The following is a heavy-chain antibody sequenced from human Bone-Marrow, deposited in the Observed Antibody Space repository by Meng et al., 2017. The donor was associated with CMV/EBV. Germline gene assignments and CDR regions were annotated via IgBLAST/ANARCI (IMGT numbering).Heavy chain of an antibody. CDR3: ARVGFGNYIPYYYYYYGMDV. V-gene: IGHV1-69*02. J-gene: IGHJ6*02. CDR2: IIPILGIA. CDR1: GGTFSSYT. Sequence: SVKVSCKASGGTFSSYTISWVRQAPGQGLEWMGRIIPILGIANYAQKFQGRVTITADKSTSTAYMELSSLRSEDTAVYYCARVGFGNYIPYYYYYYGMDVWGQGTTVTVSS. D-gene: IGHD4-11*01.